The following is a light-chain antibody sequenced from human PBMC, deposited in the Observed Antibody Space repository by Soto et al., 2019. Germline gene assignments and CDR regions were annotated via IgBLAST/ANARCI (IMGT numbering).Light chain of an antibody. CDR2: AAS. V-gene: IGKV1-39*01. J-gene: IGKJ1*01. CDR1: QSISNH. CDR3: QQYNSYLWT. Sequence: DIQMTQSPSSLSASVEDRVIITCRASQSISNHLNWYQQKPGKAPKILIFAASSLQSGVPSRFRGSGSGTEFTLTISRLQPDDFETYYCQQYNSYLWTFGQGTKVDIK.